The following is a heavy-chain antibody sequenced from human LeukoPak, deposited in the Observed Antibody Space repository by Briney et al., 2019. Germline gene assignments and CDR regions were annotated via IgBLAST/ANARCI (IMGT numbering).Heavy chain of an antibody. CDR1: GFTFDDYA. CDR3: AKDADIRVSGSFDF. V-gene: IGHV3-9*01. CDR2: ISWNSDI. Sequence: PGGSLRLSCAASGFTFDDYAMHWVRQVPGKGLEWVSGISWNSDIGYADSVKGRFTISKDNAKNSLYLQMNSLRVEDTAFYYCAKDADIRVSGSFDFWGQGTLVTVSS. J-gene: IGHJ4*02. D-gene: IGHD5/OR15-5a*01.